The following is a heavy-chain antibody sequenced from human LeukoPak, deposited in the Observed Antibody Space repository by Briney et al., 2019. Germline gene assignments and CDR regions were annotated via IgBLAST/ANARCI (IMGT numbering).Heavy chain of an antibody. CDR2: IKQDGSEK. CDR1: GGSISSNY. CDR3: ARGFRSGWWRNQPQLPDY. V-gene: IGHV3-7*03. D-gene: IGHD6-19*01. J-gene: IGHJ4*02. Sequence: ETLSLTCTVSGGSISSNYWSWVRQAPGKGLEWVANIKQDGSEKYYVDSVKGRFTISRDNAENSLYLQMNSLRAEDTTVYYCARGFRSGWWRNQPQLPDYWGQGTLVTVSS.